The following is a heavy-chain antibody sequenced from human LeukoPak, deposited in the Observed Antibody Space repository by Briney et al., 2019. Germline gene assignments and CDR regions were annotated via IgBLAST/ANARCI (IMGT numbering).Heavy chain of an antibody. CDR1: GFTFSSYA. CDR2: ISGSGGST. D-gene: IGHD4-23*01. J-gene: IGHJ4*02. CDR3: AKDRGLYGGHFDY. V-gene: IGHV3-23*01. Sequence: PGGSLRLSCAASGFTFSSYAMSWVRQAPGGGLEWVSAISGSGGSTYYADSVKGRFTISRDNSKNTLYLQMNSLRAEDTAVYYCAKDRGLYGGHFDYWGQGTLVTVSS.